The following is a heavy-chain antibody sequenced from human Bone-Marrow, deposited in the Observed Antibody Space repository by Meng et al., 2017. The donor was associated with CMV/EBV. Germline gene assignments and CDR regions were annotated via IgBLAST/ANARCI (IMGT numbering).Heavy chain of an antibody. CDR1: GGTFDHYA. J-gene: IGHJ4*02. CDR2: IIPARAAT. Sequence: SVKVSCKASGGTFDHYAISWVRQAPGQGLEWMGGIIPARAATSYGQRLQGRLTITADTSTSTAYMELSSLRSEDTAVYYCARGFGDIVVVPAAIGFDYWGQGTLVTVSS. D-gene: IGHD2-2*02. V-gene: IGHV1-69*10. CDR3: ARGFGDIVVVPAAIGFDY.